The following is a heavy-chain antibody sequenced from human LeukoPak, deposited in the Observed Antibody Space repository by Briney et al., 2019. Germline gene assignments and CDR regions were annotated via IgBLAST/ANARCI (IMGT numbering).Heavy chain of an antibody. Sequence: SETLSLTCTVSGGFINSYYWSWIRQPAGKGLEWIGRIYIGGSTNYNPSLKSRVTISVDTSKNQFSLKLTSVTAADTAVYYCARESSSTYYLDAFDMWGQGTMVTLSS. CDR1: GGFINSYY. J-gene: IGHJ3*02. V-gene: IGHV4-4*07. D-gene: IGHD3-22*01. CDR2: IYIGGST. CDR3: ARESSSTYYLDAFDM.